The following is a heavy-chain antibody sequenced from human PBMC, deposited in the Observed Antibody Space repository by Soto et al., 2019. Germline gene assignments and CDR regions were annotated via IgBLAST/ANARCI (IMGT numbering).Heavy chain of an antibody. CDR1: GGSISSYY. V-gene: IGHV4-59*01. J-gene: IGHJ6*03. CDR2: IYYSGST. Sequence: SETLSLTCTVSGGSISSYYWSWIRQPPGKGLEWIGYIYYSGSTNYNPSLKSRVTISVDTSKNQFSLKLSSVTAADTAVYYCARVATAYYYYYMDVWGKGTTVTVSS. CDR3: ARVATAYYYYYMDV.